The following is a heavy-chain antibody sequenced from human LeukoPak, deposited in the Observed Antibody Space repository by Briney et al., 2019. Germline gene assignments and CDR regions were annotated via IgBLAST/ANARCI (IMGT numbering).Heavy chain of an antibody. J-gene: IGHJ5*02. D-gene: IGHD3-10*01. CDR3: ARDHIRGSGPDNWFDP. Sequence: GASAKVSFKASGYTFTGYYMHWVRQAPGQGLEWMGWINPNSGGTNYAQKFQGRVTMTRDTSISTAYMELSRLRSDDTAVYYCARDHIRGSGPDNWFDPWGQGTLVTVSS. CDR1: GYTFTGYY. CDR2: INPNSGGT. V-gene: IGHV1-2*02.